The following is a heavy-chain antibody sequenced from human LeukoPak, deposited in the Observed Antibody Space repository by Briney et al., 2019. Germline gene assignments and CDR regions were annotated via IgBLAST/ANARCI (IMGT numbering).Heavy chain of an antibody. CDR1: GFAFSNYA. D-gene: IGHD6-13*01. J-gene: IGHJ3*01. Sequence: ASVKVSCKACGFAFSNYAIKWVRQATGHGLEWMGWMNPNSGDIAYAQKFQGRVTMTRNTSISTVYMQLSNLKSEDMALYYCATFSSSWHDASDVWGQGARVTVSS. V-gene: IGHV1-8*02. CDR2: MNPNSGDI. CDR3: ATFSSSWHDASDV.